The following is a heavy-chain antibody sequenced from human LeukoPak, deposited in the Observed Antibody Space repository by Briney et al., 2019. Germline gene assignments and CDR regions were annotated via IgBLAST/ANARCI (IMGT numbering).Heavy chain of an antibody. CDR2: IGTAGDT. Sequence: GGSLRLSCAVSGFTFSSYWMHWVRQATGKGLEWVSAIGTAGDTYYPGSVKGRFTISRENAKNSLYLQMNSLRAGDTAVYYCARENCYGGNQGFLSAFDIWGQGTMVTVSS. D-gene: IGHD4-23*01. V-gene: IGHV3-13*01. J-gene: IGHJ3*02. CDR1: GFTFSSYW. CDR3: ARENCYGGNQGFLSAFDI.